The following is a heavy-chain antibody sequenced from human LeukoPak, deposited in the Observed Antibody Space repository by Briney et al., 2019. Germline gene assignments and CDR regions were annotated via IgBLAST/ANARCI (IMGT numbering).Heavy chain of an antibody. CDR3: ARDLFAYSSGITAKDY. J-gene: IGHJ4*02. CDR1: GFTFSSYE. V-gene: IGHV3-48*03. Sequence: GGSLRLSCAASGFTFSSYEMNWVRQAPGKGLEWVSYISSSGSTIYYADSVKGRFTISRDNAKNSLYLQMNSLRAEDTAVYYCARDLFAYSSGITAKDYWGQGTLVTVSS. CDR2: ISSSGSTI. D-gene: IGHD6-19*01.